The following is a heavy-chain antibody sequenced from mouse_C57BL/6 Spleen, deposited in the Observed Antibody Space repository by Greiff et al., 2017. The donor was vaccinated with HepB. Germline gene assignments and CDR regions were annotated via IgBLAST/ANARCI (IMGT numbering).Heavy chain of an antibody. CDR2: ISYDGCN. J-gene: IGHJ1*03. V-gene: IGHV3-6*01. D-gene: IGHD1-1*01. CDR3: ARGGYYYGSSYVDWYFDV. Sequence: VQLQQSGPGLVKPSQSLSLTCSVTGYSITSGYYWNWIRQFPGNKLEWMGYISYDGCNNYNPSLKNRISITRDTSKNQFFLKLNSVTTEDTATYYCARGGYYYGSSYVDWYFDVWGTGTTVTVSS. CDR1: GYSITSGYY.